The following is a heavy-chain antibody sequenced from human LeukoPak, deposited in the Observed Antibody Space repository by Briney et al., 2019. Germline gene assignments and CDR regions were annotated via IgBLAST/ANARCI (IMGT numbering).Heavy chain of an antibody. CDR1: GFTFSSYA. CDR3: AKDRNTGIPTVDTAMVPYFGY. V-gene: IGHV3-23*01. Sequence: GGSLRLSCAASGFTFSSYAMSWVRQAPGKGLEWVSAISGSGGSTYYADSVKGRFTISRDNSKNTLYLQMNSLRAEDTAVYYCAKDRNTGIPTVDTAMVPYFGYWGQGTLVTVSS. J-gene: IGHJ4*02. D-gene: IGHD5-18*01. CDR2: ISGSGGST.